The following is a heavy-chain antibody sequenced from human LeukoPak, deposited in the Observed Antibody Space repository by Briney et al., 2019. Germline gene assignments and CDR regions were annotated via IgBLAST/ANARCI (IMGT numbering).Heavy chain of an antibody. V-gene: IGHV3-23*01. CDR3: ARGFSDILTGYDAFDI. CDR1: GFTFSSFA. J-gene: IGHJ3*02. Sequence: GGSPRLSCAAAGFTFSSFAMSWVRQAPGKGPEWVSVISQGGEATYYADSVKGRFTISRDNSKDTVYLQMNSLRAEDTAVYYCARGFSDILTGYDAFDIWGQGTMVTVSS. CDR2: ISQGGEAT. D-gene: IGHD3-9*01.